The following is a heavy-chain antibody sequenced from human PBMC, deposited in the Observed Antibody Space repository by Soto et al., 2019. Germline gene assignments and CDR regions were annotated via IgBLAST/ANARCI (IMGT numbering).Heavy chain of an antibody. J-gene: IGHJ5*02. D-gene: IGHD6-19*01. Sequence: QVQLVQSGAEVKKPGASVKVSCKASGYTFTSYAMHWVRQAPGQRLEWMGWINAGNGNTKYSQKFQGRVTITMDTSASTAYMELSSLRSEDTAVYYCARGVAGPLHWFDPWGQGTLVTVSS. V-gene: IGHV1-3*01. CDR3: ARGVAGPLHWFDP. CDR1: GYTFTSYA. CDR2: INAGNGNT.